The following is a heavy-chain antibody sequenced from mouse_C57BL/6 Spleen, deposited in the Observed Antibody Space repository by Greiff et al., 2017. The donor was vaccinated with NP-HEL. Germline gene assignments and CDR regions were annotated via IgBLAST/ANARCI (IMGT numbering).Heavy chain of an antibody. CDR1: GFTFSSYA. J-gene: IGHJ2*01. CDR3: ARERGITTVVKSFDY. D-gene: IGHD1-1*01. CDR2: ISDGGSYT. V-gene: IGHV5-4*01. Sequence: VQLKESGGGLVKPGGSLKLSCAASGFTFSSYAMSWVRQTPEKRLEWVATISDGGSYTYYPDNVKGRFTISRDNAKNNLYLQMSHLKSEDTAMYYCARERGITTVVKSFDYWGQGTTLTVSS.